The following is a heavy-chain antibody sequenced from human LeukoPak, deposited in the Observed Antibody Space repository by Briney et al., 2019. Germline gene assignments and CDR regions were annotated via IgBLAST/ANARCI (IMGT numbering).Heavy chain of an antibody. CDR3: ARDGALHSGSYYGEYYFDY. V-gene: IGHV4-38-2*02. CDR2: IYHSGST. J-gene: IGHJ4*02. Sequence: SETLSLTCTVSGYSISSGYYWGWIRQPPGKGLEWIGSIYHSGSTYYNPSLKSRVTISVDTSKNQFSLKLSSVTAADTAVYYCARDGALHSGSYYGEYYFDYWGQGTLVTVSS. D-gene: IGHD1-26*01. CDR1: GYSISSGYY.